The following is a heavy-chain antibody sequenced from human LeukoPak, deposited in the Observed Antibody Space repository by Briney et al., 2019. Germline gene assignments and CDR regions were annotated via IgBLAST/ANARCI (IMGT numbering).Heavy chain of an antibody. V-gene: IGHV1-2*02. CDR2: INPNSGGT. CDR3: ARDMNYDILTGYYIPSNWFDP. Sequence: ASVKVSCKASGYTFTGYYMHWVRQAPGQGLEWMGWINPNSGGTNYAQKFQGRVTMTRDTSISTAYMELSRLRSDDTAVYYCARDMNYDILTGYYIPSNWFDPWGQGTLVTVSS. J-gene: IGHJ5*02. D-gene: IGHD3-9*01. CDR1: GYTFTGYY.